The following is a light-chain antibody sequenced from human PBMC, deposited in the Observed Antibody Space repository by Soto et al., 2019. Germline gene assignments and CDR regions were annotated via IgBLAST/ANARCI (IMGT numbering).Light chain of an antibody. J-gene: IGKJ1*01. CDR2: GAS. Sequence: EIVWTQSPGTLSLAPGERATLACMASQSVSSSYLAWYQQKPGQAPRLLIYGASSRATGIPDRFSGSGSGTDFTLTISRLEPEDFAVYYCQQYSSSSWTFGQGTKVDI. CDR1: QSVSSSY. CDR3: QQYSSSSWT. V-gene: IGKV3-20*01.